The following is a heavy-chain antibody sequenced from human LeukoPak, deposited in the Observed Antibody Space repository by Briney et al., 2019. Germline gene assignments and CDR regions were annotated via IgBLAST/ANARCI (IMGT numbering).Heavy chain of an antibody. J-gene: IGHJ4*02. CDR3: ARYRHLGY. Sequence: GGSLRLSCADSGFTLSGYWMNWVRQAPGKGLEWVANINQNGGEKYVDSVKGRFTISRDNGKNSLYLQMNSLRAEDTAVYYCARYRHLGYWGQGTLVTVSS. CDR2: INQNGGEK. V-gene: IGHV3-7*01. CDR1: GFTLSGYW.